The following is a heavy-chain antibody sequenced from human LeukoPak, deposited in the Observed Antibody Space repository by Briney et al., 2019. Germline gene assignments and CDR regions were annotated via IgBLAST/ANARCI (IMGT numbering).Heavy chain of an antibody. CDR1: GFTFSSYA. CDR3: ASSPPTGTTWYFDL. CDR2: ISGSGGDT. Sequence: GGSLRLSCAASGFTFSSYAMSWVRQAPGKGLEWVSIISGSGGDTYYTDSVKGRFTISRDNSKNTLYLQMGSLRAEDMAVYYCASSPPTGTTWYFDLWGRGTLVPVSS. D-gene: IGHD1-7*01. V-gene: IGHV3-23*01. J-gene: IGHJ2*01.